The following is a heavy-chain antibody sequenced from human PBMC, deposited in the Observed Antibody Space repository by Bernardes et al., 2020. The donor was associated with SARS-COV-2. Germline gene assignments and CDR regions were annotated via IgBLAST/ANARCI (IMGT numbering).Heavy chain of an antibody. V-gene: IGHV1-2*04. Sequence: ASVKVSCKASGYTFTGYYMHWVRQAPGQGLEWMGWINPNSGGTNYAQKFQGWVTMTRATSISTAYMELSRLRSDDTAVYYCSRDRPFWSGPWGCDDWGQGPLVSVSS. CDR3: SRDRPFWSGPWGCDD. CDR2: INPNSGGT. D-gene: IGHD3-3*01. J-gene: IGHJ4*02. CDR1: GYTFTGYY.